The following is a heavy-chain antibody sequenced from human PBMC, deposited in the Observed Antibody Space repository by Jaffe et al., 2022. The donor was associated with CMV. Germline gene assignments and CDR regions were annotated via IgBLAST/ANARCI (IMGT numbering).Heavy chain of an antibody. CDR3: ARFLVPDSAFDI. CDR1: GVSISSYS. V-gene: IGHV4-59*01. D-gene: IGHD2-2*01. CDR2: LYYSGST. Sequence: QVQLQESGPGLVKPSETLSLTCTVSGVSISSYSWSWIRQPPGKGLEWIGYLYYSGSTNYNPSLKSRVTISVDTSKNQFSLKLSSVTAADTAVYYCARFLVPDSAFDIWGQGTMVTVSS. J-gene: IGHJ3*02.